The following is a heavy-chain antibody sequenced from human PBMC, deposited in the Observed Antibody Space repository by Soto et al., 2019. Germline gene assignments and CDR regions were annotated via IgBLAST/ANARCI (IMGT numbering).Heavy chain of an antibody. V-gene: IGHV4-30-4*01. CDR2: IYYSGST. CDR1: GGSISSGDYY. D-gene: IGHD6-6*01. CDR3: ARVWAPYSSSWFGMDV. Sequence: QVQLQESGPGLVKPSQTLSLTCTVSGGSISSGDYYWSWIRQPPGKGLEWIGYIYYSGSTYYNPSLKSRVTISXXTXKXXFSLKLSSVTAADTAVYSCARVWAPYSSSWFGMDVWGQGTTVTVSS. J-gene: IGHJ6*02.